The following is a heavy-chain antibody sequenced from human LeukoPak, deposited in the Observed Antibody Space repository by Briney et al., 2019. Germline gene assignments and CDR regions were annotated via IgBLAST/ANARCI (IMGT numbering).Heavy chain of an antibody. CDR3: AKVLGYDSSGNYWYGMDV. V-gene: IGHV3-23*01. J-gene: IGHJ6*02. Sequence: GGSLRLSCAASGFTFSSYAMSWVRQAPGKGLEWVSAISGSGGSTDYTDSVRGRFTISRDNSKNTLYLQMNSLRADDTAVYYCAKVLGYDSSGNYWYGMDVWGQGTTVTVSS. D-gene: IGHD3-22*01. CDR2: ISGSGGST. CDR1: GFTFSSYA.